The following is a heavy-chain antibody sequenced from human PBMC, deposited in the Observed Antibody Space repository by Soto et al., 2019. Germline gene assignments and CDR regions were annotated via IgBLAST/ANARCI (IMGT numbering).Heavy chain of an antibody. V-gene: IGHV1-18*01. D-gene: IGHD6-19*01. Sequence: QVPLVQSGAEVKKPGASVKVSCKASGYTFTSYGISWVRPAPGQGLEWMGWISAYNGNTNYAQKLQGRVTMTTDTSTSTAYMELRSLRSDDTAVYYCAREQQRQWLDNDAFDIWGQGTMVTVSS. CDR1: GYTFTSYG. CDR3: AREQQRQWLDNDAFDI. J-gene: IGHJ3*02. CDR2: ISAYNGNT.